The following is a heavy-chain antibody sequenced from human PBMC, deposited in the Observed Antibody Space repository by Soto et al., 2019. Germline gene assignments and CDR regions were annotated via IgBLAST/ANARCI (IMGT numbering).Heavy chain of an antibody. J-gene: IGHJ4*02. CDR3: VRDLREDGCSSSSCFYFDY. V-gene: IGHV3-33*01. CDR1: GFGFSTYG. D-gene: IGHD2-2*01. Sequence: QVQLVESGGGVVQPGRSLRLSCAASGFGFSTYGMHWVRQAPGKGLEWVAVIWDDGTNKYYADSVKGRFTISRDNSKNTLYLQMNSLRAEDTAVYYCVRDLREDGCSSSSCFYFDYWGQGTLVTVSS. CDR2: IWDDGTNK.